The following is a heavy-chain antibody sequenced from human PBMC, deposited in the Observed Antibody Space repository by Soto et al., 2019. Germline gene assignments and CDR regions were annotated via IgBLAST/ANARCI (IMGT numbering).Heavy chain of an antibody. J-gene: IGHJ5*02. CDR3: ARAPHSWTHSKPSQNNWFDP. Sequence: QVQLVQSGAEVKKPGSSVKVSCKASGGTFGTYAIYWVRQAPGQGLEWMGGIIAIFGTPNYAQKFQGRVTITADELTSTAYMELSSLRSEDTAVYYCARAPHSWTHSKPSQNNWFDPWGQGTLVTVSS. CDR2: IIAIFGTP. CDR1: GGTFGTYA. D-gene: IGHD4-4*01. V-gene: IGHV1-69*01.